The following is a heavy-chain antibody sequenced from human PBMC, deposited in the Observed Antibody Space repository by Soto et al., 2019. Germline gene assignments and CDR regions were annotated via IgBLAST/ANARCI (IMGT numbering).Heavy chain of an antibody. V-gene: IGHV4-39*01. J-gene: IGHJ2*01. CDR1: NGSISSRYY. CDR2: IYYVGST. Sequence: LQLQESGPGLVKPSETLSLTCTVSNGSISSRYYWGWLRQTPGKGLEWIASIYYVGSTYYSPSLESRVTISVDTSNNQCSRRLNSVTAADTAVYYCASTAVATHWYFDLWGRGTLVT. D-gene: IGHD6-19*01. CDR3: ASTAVATHWYFDL.